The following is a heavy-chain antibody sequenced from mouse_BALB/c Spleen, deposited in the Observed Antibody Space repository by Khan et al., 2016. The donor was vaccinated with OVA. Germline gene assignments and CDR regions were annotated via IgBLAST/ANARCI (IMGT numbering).Heavy chain of an antibody. Sequence: VQLQQSGAELARPGASVKMSCKASGYTFTSYTIHWIKKRPGQGLEWIGYINPSNGYTNYNQTFKDKATLTTDKSSTTAYLQLSSRTSDDSAVYNCVRDGAYHRNDGWFAYWGQGTLVTVSA. CDR3: VRDGAYHRNDGWFAY. J-gene: IGHJ3*01. V-gene: IGHV1-4*01. D-gene: IGHD2-14*01. CDR1: GYTFTSYT. CDR2: INPSNGYT.